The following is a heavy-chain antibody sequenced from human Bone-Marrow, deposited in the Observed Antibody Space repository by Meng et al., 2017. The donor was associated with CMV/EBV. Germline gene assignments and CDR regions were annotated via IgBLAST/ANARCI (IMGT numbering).Heavy chain of an antibody. V-gene: IGHV3-48*04. J-gene: IGHJ6*02. CDR2: ISSSGSTI. Sequence: GGSLRLSCAASGFTFSSYSMNWVRQAPGKGLEWVSYISSSGSTIYYADSVKGRFTISRDNAKNSLYLQMNSLRAEDTAVYYCAILGGYCTNGVCYSSFDYGMDVWGQGTTVTVSS. D-gene: IGHD2-8*01. CDR1: GFTFSSYS. CDR3: AILGGYCTNGVCYSSFDYGMDV.